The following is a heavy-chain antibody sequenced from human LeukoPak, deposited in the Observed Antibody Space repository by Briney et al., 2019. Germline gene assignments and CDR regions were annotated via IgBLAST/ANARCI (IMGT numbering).Heavy chain of an antibody. CDR1: GGSISSYY. J-gene: IGHJ3*02. D-gene: IGHD5-12*01. Sequence: SETLSLTCTVSGGSISSYYWSWIRQPPGKGLEWIGYIYYSGSTNYNPSLKSRVTISVDTSKNQFSLKLSSVTAADTAVYYCARGLRYSGYARPNDAFDIWGQGTMVTVSS. V-gene: IGHV4-59*01. CDR3: ARGLRYSGYARPNDAFDI. CDR2: IYYSGST.